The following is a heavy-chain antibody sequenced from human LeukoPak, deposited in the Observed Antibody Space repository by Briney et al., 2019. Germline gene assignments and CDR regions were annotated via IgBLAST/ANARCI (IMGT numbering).Heavy chain of an antibody. CDR2: ISSSSSYT. D-gene: IGHD3-22*01. V-gene: IGHV3-11*03. J-gene: IGHJ4*02. CDR3: ARMDIVVVGQGYFDY. CDR1: GFTFSDYY. Sequence: PGGSLRLSCAASGFTFSDYYMSWIRQAPGKGLEWVSYISSSSSYTNYADSVKGRFTISRDNAKNSLYLQMNSLMAEDTAVYYCARMDIVVVGQGYFDYWGQGTLVTVSS.